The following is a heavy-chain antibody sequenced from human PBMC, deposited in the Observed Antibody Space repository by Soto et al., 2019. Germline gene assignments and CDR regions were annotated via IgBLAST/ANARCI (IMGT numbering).Heavy chain of an antibody. CDR2: TYYRSKWYN. CDR1: GDSVSSNSAA. J-gene: IGHJ6*02. Sequence: PSQTLSLTCAISGDSVSSNSAAWNWIRQSPSRGLEWLGRTYYRSKWYNDYAVSVKSRITINPDTSKNQFSLQLNSVTPEDTAVYYCARDSQDIVVVPAAKEYYYYGMDVWGQGTTVTVSS. CDR3: ARDSQDIVVVPAAKEYYYYGMDV. D-gene: IGHD2-2*01. V-gene: IGHV6-1*01.